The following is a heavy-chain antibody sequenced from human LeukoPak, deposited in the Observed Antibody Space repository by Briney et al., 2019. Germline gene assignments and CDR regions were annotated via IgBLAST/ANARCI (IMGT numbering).Heavy chain of an antibody. CDR3: ARGPLYNILTGFKIAEKNFDY. Sequence: GGSLRLSCAASGFNFTSYSMNWVRQAPGKGLEWISFITGSSRAIYYADSVKGRFTISRDNSKNTLYLQMNSLRAEDTAVYYCARGPLYNILTGFKIAEKNFDYWGQGTLVTVSS. CDR2: ITGSSRAI. J-gene: IGHJ4*02. D-gene: IGHD3-9*01. CDR1: GFNFTSYS. V-gene: IGHV3-48*01.